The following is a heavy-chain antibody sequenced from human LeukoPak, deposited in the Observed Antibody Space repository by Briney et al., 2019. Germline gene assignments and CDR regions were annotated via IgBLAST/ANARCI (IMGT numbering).Heavy chain of an antibody. CDR1: GYTFTTYS. CDR3: ARDEAQRYDFWSGYYPPDPFDI. V-gene: IGHV1-18*01. Sequence: GASVKVSCKASGYTFTTYSTSWVRQAPGQGLEWMGWISAYNGNTNYAQKLQGRVTMTTDTSTSTAYMELRSLRSDDTAVYYCARDEAQRYDFWSGYYPPDPFDIWGQGTMVTVSS. CDR2: ISAYNGNT. J-gene: IGHJ3*02. D-gene: IGHD3-3*01.